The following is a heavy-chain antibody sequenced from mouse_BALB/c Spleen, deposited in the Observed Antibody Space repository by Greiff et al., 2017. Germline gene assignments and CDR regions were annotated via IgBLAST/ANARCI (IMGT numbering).Heavy chain of an antibody. Sequence: VQLQQSGPELVKPGASVKMSCKASGYTFTSYVMHWVKQKPGQGLEWIGYINPYNDGTKYNEKFKGQATLTSDKSSSTAYMELSSLTSEDSAVYYCARGVYDDDFDYWGQGTTRTVSS. D-gene: IGHD2-14*01. J-gene: IGHJ2*01. CDR2: INPYNDGT. CDR1: GYTFTSYV. V-gene: IGHV1-14*01. CDR3: ARGVYDDDFDY.